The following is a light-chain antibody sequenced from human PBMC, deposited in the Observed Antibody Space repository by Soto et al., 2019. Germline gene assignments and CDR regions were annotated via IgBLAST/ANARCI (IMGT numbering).Light chain of an antibody. CDR1: QGIKND. Sequence: AIQMTQSPSSLSGAVGGRVTITCRASQGIKNDLNWYQQKPGKAPQLLIYGASTLQRGVPSRFSGSGSGIDFTLTISSLQPEDCATYYCLQDFNYPRTFGPGTRVDL. CDR2: GAS. J-gene: IGKJ3*01. V-gene: IGKV1-6*01. CDR3: LQDFNYPRT.